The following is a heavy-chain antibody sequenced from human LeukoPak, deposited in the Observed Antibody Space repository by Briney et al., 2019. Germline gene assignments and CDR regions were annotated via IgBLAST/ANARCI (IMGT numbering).Heavy chain of an antibody. Sequence: GGSLRLSCAASGFTFRTHAMSWARQAPGKGLEWVSGISGGGGTTYYADSVKGRFTISRDNSKSTLYLQMDTLRAEDTAIYYCGKEGSGSYYSGDYWGQGTLVTVSS. J-gene: IGHJ4*02. CDR1: GFTFRTHA. D-gene: IGHD1-26*01. CDR2: ISGGGGTT. CDR3: GKEGSGSYYSGDY. V-gene: IGHV3-23*01.